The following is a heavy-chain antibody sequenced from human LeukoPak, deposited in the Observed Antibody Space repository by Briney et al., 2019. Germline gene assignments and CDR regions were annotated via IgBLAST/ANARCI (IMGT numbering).Heavy chain of an antibody. CDR3: AREGHSGNYPRA. CDR2: IKQDGSEK. V-gene: IGHV3-7*01. Sequence: PEGSLRLSCAASGFTFTTYSMTWVRQAPGKGLEWVANIKQDGSEKNYVDFVKGRFTISRDNAKDSLYLQMNSLRAEDTAVYYCAREGHSGNYPRAWGQGTLVTVSS. J-gene: IGHJ5*02. CDR1: GFTFTTYS. D-gene: IGHD1-26*01.